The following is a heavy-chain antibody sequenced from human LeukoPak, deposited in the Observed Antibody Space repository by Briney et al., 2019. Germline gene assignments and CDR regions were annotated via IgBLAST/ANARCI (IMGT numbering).Heavy chain of an antibody. CDR2: IIPIFGTA. CDR3: ARDGGYSSSSGGFDY. V-gene: IGHV1-69*13. D-gene: IGHD6-6*01. CDR1: GYTFTTYD. J-gene: IGHJ4*02. Sequence: SVKVSCRASGYTFTTYDINWVRQAPGQGLEWMGGIIPIFGTANYAQKFQGRVTITADESTSTACMELSSLRSEDTAVYYCARDGGYSSSSGGFDYWGQGTLVTVSS.